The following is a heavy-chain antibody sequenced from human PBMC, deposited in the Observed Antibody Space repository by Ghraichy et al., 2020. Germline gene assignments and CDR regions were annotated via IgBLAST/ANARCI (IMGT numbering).Heavy chain of an antibody. Sequence: SQTLSLTCTVSGDSISSGSSYWGWIRHPPGRGLEWIVSIYFSGYTQNNPSLKSRVTMSVDTSKNQFSLKVSSVTAADTAVYYCARDYRAFDLWGQGILVTVSS. D-gene: IGHD1-26*01. CDR3: ARDYRAFDL. V-gene: IGHV4-39*07. CDR2: IYFSGYT. CDR1: GDSISSGSSY. J-gene: IGHJ4*02.